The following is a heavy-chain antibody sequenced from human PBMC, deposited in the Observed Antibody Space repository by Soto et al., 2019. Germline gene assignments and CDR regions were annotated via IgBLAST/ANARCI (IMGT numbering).Heavy chain of an antibody. Sequence: GGSLRLSCAASGFTFSSYAMSWVRQAPGKGLEWVSAISGSGGSTYYADSVKGRFTISKDNSKNRLYLQMNSLRAEDTAVYYCAKDKRGYCGGDCYSRYFDYWGQGTLVTVSS. CDR3: AKDKRGYCGGDCYSRYFDY. V-gene: IGHV3-23*01. D-gene: IGHD2-21*02. J-gene: IGHJ4*02. CDR2: ISGSGGST. CDR1: GFTFSSYA.